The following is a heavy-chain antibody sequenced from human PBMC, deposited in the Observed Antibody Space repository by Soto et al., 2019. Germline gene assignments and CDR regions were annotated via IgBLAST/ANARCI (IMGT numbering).Heavy chain of an antibody. CDR3: AHPRRELSGSYPYYFDY. CDR1: GFSLSTSGVG. CDR2: IYWDDDK. V-gene: IGHV2-5*02. Sequence: QITLKESGPTLVKPTQTLTLTCTFSGFSLSTSGVGVGWIRQPPGKALEWLALIYWDDDKRYSPSLKSRLTITNDTSKNQVVLTMTNMDPLDTATYYCAHPRRELSGSYPYYFDYWGQGTLVTVSS. D-gene: IGHD1-26*01. J-gene: IGHJ4*02.